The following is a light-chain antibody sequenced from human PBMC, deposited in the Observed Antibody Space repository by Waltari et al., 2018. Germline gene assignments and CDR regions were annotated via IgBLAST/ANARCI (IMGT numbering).Light chain of an antibody. CDR2: VNSDGSH. CDR1: SGHSSNI. J-gene: IGLJ3*02. V-gene: IGLV4-69*01. Sequence: QLVLTQSPSASASLGASVKLTCTLSSGHSSNIIAWHQQQPEKGPRYLMKVNSDGSHSKGDELPERFSGPISGAERYLTSASLQSEDEADYYCQTGGHGTWVFGGGTKLTVL. CDR3: QTGGHGTWV.